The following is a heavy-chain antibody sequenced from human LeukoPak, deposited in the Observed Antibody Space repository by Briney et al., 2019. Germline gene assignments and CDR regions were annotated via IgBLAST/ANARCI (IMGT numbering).Heavy chain of an antibody. J-gene: IGHJ4*02. CDR3: ARGSSWYGVYFDY. Sequence: TGGSLRLSCAASGFAFSSYEMSWVRQAPGKGLEWVSYISSSGSTIYYADSVKGRFTISRDNAKNSLYLQMNSLRAEDTAVYYCARGSSWYGVYFDYWGQGTLVTVSS. CDR2: ISSSGSTI. V-gene: IGHV3-48*03. D-gene: IGHD6-13*01. CDR1: GFAFSSYE.